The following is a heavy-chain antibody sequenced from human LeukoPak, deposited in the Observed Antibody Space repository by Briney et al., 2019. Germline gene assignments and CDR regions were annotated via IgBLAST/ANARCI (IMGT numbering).Heavy chain of an antibody. CDR1: GGSFSGYY. V-gene: IGHV4-34*01. J-gene: IGHJ3*01. CDR2: INHSGST. CDR3: ANDGTGVEVWTPEAFDL. D-gene: IGHD5-24*01. Sequence: SETLSLTCAVYGGSFSGYYWSWIRQPPGKGLEWIGEINHSGSTNYNPSLKSRVTISVDTSKNQFSLKLSSVTAADTAVYYCANDGTGVEVWTPEAFDLWGHGTMVSVSS.